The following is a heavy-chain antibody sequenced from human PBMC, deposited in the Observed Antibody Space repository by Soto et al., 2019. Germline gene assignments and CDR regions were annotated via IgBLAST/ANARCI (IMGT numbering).Heavy chain of an antibody. CDR2: ISAYNGNT. J-gene: IGHJ2*01. Sequence: QVPLVQSGSEVKKPGASVKVSCKASGYTFTNYGMSWVRQAPGQGLEWMGWISAYNGNTNHAQIFQGRVTMTTRTSTNTAYMELRSLRSDDTAVYYCARCYCSVGSCYSCWHFDLWGRGALVTVSS. D-gene: IGHD2-15*01. CDR1: GYTFTNYG. CDR3: ARCYCSVGSCYSCWHFDL. V-gene: IGHV1-18*01.